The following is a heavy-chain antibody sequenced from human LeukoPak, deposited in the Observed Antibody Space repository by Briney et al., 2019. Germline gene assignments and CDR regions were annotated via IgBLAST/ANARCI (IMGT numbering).Heavy chain of an antibody. CDR2: IYYSGST. Sequence: SETLSLTCTVSGGSISSSSYYWGWIRQPPGKGLEWIGSIYYSGSTYYNPSLKSRVTISIDTSKNQFSLKLSSVTAADTAVYYCARVGPYNSNWYMDVWGKGTTVTVSS. D-gene: IGHD6-13*01. CDR3: ARVGPYNSNWYMDV. J-gene: IGHJ6*03. CDR1: GGSISSSSYY. V-gene: IGHV4-39*07.